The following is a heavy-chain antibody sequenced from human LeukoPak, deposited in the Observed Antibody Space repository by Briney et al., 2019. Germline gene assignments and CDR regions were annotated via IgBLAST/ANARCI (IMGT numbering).Heavy chain of an antibody. J-gene: IGHJ5*02. CDR1: GYTSTNYG. CDR2: MSAYNGNT. D-gene: IGHD6-13*01. Sequence: SAKVSCTASGYTSTNYGISWVRQAPGQGLEWMGWMSAYNGNTKYAQEFQGRVTMTTDTSTSTAYMQLRSLSSDDTAVYHCARGNHRSSWSWFGPWGQGTLVTVSS. CDR3: ARGNHRSSWSWFGP. V-gene: IGHV1-18*01.